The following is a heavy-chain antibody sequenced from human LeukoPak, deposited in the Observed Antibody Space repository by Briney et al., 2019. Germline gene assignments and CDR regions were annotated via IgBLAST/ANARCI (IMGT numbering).Heavy chain of an antibody. V-gene: IGHV1-18*01. Sequence: GAPVKVSCKASGYTFTSYGISWVRQAPGQGLEWMGWISAYNGNTNYAQKLQGRVTMTTDTSTSTVYMELRSLRSDDTAVYYCARGRPGSVRAPTNYWGQGTLVTVSS. J-gene: IGHJ4*02. D-gene: IGHD1-14*01. CDR3: ARGRPGSVRAPTNY. CDR1: GYTFTSYG. CDR2: ISAYNGNT.